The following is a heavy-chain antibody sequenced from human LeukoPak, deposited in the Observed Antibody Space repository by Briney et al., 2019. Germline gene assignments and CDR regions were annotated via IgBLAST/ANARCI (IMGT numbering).Heavy chain of an antibody. J-gene: IGHJ4*02. D-gene: IGHD3-3*01. CDR2: FDPEDGET. V-gene: IGHV1-24*01. CDR3: ATDPVQGGDFWSGYPRMDV. CDR1: GYTLTELS. Sequence: ASVKVSCKVSGYTLTELSMHWVRQAPGKGLEWMGGFDPEDGETIYAQKFQGRVTMTEDTSTDTAYMELSSLRSEDTAVYYCATDPVQGGDFWSGYPRMDVWGQGTLVTVSS.